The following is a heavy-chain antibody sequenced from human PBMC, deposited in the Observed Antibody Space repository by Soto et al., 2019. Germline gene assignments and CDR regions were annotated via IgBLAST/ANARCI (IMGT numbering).Heavy chain of an antibody. V-gene: IGHV4-4*02. CDR1: GGSISSTNW. Sequence: SETLSLTCAVSGGSISSTNWWNWVRQPPGKGLEWIGEIDHSGSTNYNPSLKSRVTMSVDKPKNQFSLKLSSVTAADTAVYYCVRDSGNGWKDYWGQGTLVTVS. CDR2: IDHSGST. D-gene: IGHD6-19*01. CDR3: VRDSGNGWKDY. J-gene: IGHJ4*02.